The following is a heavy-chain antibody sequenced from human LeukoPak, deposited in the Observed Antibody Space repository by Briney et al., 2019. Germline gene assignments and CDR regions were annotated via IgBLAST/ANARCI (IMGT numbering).Heavy chain of an antibody. CDR2: INPNSGGT. Sequence: GASVKVSCKASGYTFTGYYMHWVRQAPGQGLEWMGWINPNSGGTNYAQKFQGRVTMTRDTSTSTVYMELSSLRSEDTAVYYCARETVTGTTIDYWGQGTLVTVSS. CDR1: GYTFTGYY. D-gene: IGHD1-7*01. CDR3: ARETVTGTTIDY. J-gene: IGHJ4*02. V-gene: IGHV1-2*02.